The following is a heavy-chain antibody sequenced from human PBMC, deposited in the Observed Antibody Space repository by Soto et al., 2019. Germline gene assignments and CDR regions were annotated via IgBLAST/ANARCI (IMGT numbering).Heavy chain of an antibody. V-gene: IGHV1-69*01. CDR1: GGTFSTLA. CDR2: IIPIYGRP. D-gene: IGHD4-17*01. Sequence: QVQLVQSGTAVKKPGSSVKVSCKASGGTFSTLAVSWVRQAPGQGLEWMGGIIPIYGRPVYAQKFQGRVTITADESTSRVYMELSSLSSEDTAVYYCARAPYEDYAVPEPNYFDSWGQGTLLTVSS. CDR3: ARAPYEDYAVPEPNYFDS. J-gene: IGHJ4*02.